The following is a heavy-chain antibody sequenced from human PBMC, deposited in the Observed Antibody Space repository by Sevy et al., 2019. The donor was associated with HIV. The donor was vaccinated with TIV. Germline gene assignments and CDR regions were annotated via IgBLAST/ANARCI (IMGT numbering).Heavy chain of an antibody. CDR1: GTPFSTSG. J-gene: IGHJ4*02. D-gene: IGHD6-25*01. Sequence: GGSLRLSCAASGTPFSTSGIHWVRQAPGKGLEWVAFMHFDGSSTYYADALRGRFTISRDISKNALYLQMNSLRLEDTAVYYCAKKGHDGGWQRLASWGQGTLVTVSS. V-gene: IGHV3-30*02. CDR2: MHFDGSST. CDR3: AKKGHDGGWQRLAS.